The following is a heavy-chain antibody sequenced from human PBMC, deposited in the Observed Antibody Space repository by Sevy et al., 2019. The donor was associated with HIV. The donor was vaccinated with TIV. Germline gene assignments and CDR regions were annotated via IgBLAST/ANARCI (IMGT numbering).Heavy chain of an antibody. Sequence: SQTLSLTCAISGDSVSTNSAAWNWIRQSPSRGLEWLGRTYYRSKWFNEYAVPVKSRIIINPDTSKNQLPLQLNSVTPEDTAVYYCARESGTISAGTERYFDLWGRGTLVTVSS. V-gene: IGHV6-1*01. CDR1: GDSVSTNSAA. CDR3: ARESGTISAGTERYFDL. J-gene: IGHJ2*01. CDR2: TYYRSKWFN. D-gene: IGHD6-13*01.